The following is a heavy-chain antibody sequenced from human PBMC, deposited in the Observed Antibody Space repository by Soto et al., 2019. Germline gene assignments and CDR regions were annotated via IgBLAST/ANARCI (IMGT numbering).Heavy chain of an antibody. CDR2: IPQDGVDG. CDR1: GFTFSMYS. D-gene: IGHD2-21*02. V-gene: IGHV3-7*03. J-gene: IGHJ6*02. CDR3: ARDHLILPAHDFFYGSDV. Sequence: DVKLVESGGGLVQPGDALRLSCEVSGFTFSMYSMSWVRQSPGKGLEWVAKIPQDGVDGHYADSVKGRFTISRDNGKNSLYLQLNNLRAEYTAVYYCARDHLILPAHDFFYGSDVWGRGATVTVSS.